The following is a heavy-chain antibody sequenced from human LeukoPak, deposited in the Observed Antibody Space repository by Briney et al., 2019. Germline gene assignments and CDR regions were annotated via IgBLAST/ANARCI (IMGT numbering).Heavy chain of an antibody. CDR3: AEGSPFGGWGAYYFDY. J-gene: IGHJ4*02. CDR2: IRYDGSNK. Sequence: PGGSLRLSCAASGFTFSSYGMHWVRQAPGKGLEWVAFIRYDGSNKYYADSVKGRFTISRDNSKNTLYLQMNSLRAEDTAVYYCAEGSPFGGWGAYYFDYWGQGTLVTVSS. V-gene: IGHV3-30*02. D-gene: IGHD3-10*01. CDR1: GFTFSSYG.